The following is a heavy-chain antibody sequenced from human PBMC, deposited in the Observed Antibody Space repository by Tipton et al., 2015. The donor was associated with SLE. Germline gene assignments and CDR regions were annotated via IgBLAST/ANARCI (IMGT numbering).Heavy chain of an antibody. CDR2: IYYSGST. CDR1: GGSISSSSYC. CDR3: APSIAARPRDWYFDL. Sequence: GSLRLSCTVSGGSISSSSYCWGWIRQPPGKGLEWIGSIYYSGSTYYNPSLKSRVTISVDTSKNQFSLKLSSVTAADTAVYYCAPSIAARPRDWYFDLWGRGTLVTVSS. J-gene: IGHJ2*01. D-gene: IGHD6-6*01. V-gene: IGHV4-39*01.